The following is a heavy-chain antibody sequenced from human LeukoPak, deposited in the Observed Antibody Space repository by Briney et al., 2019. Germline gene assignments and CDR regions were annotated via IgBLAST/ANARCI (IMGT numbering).Heavy chain of an antibody. J-gene: IGHJ6*03. CDR3: TTGTTLLWFGESKNYYYYYMDV. Sequence: QPGRSLRLSCTASGFTFGDYAMSWVRQAPGKGLEWVGFIRSKAYGGTTEYAASVKGRFTISRDDSKSIAYLQMNSLKTEDTAVYYCTTGTTLLWFGESKNYYYYYMDVWGKGTTVTISS. V-gene: IGHV3-49*04. D-gene: IGHD3-10*01. CDR2: IRSKAYGGTT. CDR1: GFTFGDYA.